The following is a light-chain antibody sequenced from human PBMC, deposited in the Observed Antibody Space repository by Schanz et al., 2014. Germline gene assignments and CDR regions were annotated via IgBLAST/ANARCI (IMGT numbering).Light chain of an antibody. CDR3: NSFTSRHTHV. CDR2: SNY. Sequence: QSVLTQPPSASGTPGQRVTISCSGSSSNIGSNYVYWYQQLPGTAPTLLIYSNYQWSSGVPDRFSGSKSGNTASLTISGLQAEDEADYYCNSFTSRHTHVFGGGTKLTVL. V-gene: IGLV1-47*02. J-gene: IGLJ3*02. CDR1: SSNIGSNY.